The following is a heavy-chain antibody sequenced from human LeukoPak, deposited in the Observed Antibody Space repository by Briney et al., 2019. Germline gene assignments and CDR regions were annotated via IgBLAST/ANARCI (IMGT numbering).Heavy chain of an antibody. Sequence: PGRSLRLSCAASGFTFSSYAMHWVRQAPGKGLEWVAVISYDGSNKYYADSVKGRFTISRDNSKNTVYLQMNSLRAEDTAVYYCARDRLEAVADDDYFDYWGQGTLVTVSS. CDR1: GFTFSSYA. CDR2: ISYDGSNK. D-gene: IGHD6-19*01. J-gene: IGHJ4*02. CDR3: ARDRLEAVADDDYFDY. V-gene: IGHV3-30-3*01.